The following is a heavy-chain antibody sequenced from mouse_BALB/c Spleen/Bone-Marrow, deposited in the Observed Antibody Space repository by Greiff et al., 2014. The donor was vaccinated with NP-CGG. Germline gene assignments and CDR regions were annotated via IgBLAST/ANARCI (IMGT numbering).Heavy chain of an antibody. CDR1: GDPITSSF. CDR2: ISYSGNA. Sequence: VQLQESGPSLAKTFQTLSLTRSFTGDPITSSFWNWIRKFPGNKLEYMGYISYSGNAYYNPSLKSRISLTRDTSKNQYYLQLNSVTTEDTATYFCARGNGYHFDYWGQGTTLTVSS. J-gene: IGHJ2*01. V-gene: IGHV3-8*02. D-gene: IGHD1-2*01. CDR3: ARGNGYHFDY.